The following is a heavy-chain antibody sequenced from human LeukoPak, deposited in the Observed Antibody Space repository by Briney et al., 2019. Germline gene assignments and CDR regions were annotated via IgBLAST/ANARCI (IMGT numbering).Heavy chain of an antibody. CDR1: GFTFSSYG. D-gene: IGHD5-18*01. Sequence: GGSLRLSCAASGFTFSSYGMSWVRQAPGKGLEWVSAISGSGGSTYYADSVKGRFTISRDNSKNTLYLQMNSLRAEDTAVYYCANSNVDTAMVTYRFDYWGQGTLVTVSS. CDR2: ISGSGGST. J-gene: IGHJ4*02. CDR3: ANSNVDTAMVTYRFDY. V-gene: IGHV3-23*01.